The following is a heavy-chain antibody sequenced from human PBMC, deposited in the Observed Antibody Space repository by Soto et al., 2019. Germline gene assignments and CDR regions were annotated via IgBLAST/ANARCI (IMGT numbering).Heavy chain of an antibody. J-gene: IGHJ4*02. CDR3: ARPPQGADSSGYYAYFDY. CDR1: GGTFSSYA. V-gene: IGHV1-69*13. CDR2: IIPIFGTA. D-gene: IGHD3-22*01. Sequence: SVKVSCKASGGTFSSYAISWVRQAPGQGLEWMGGIIPIFGTANYAQKFQGRVTITADESTSTAYMELSSLRSEDTAVYYCARPPQGADSSGYYAYFDYWGQGTLVTVS.